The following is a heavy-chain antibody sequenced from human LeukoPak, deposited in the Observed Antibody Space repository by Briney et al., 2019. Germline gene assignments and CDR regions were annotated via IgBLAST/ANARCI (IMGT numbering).Heavy chain of an antibody. CDR1: GASISSHY. Sequence: SETLSLTCTVSGASISSHYWTWIRQPPGKGLEWIGYIYYSGSTNYNPSLKSRVPISVDTSKNQFSLKLSSVTAADTAVYYCARVVYYDSSGYLHNWFDPWGQGTLVTVSS. V-gene: IGHV4-59*11. CDR2: IYYSGST. CDR3: ARVVYYDSSGYLHNWFDP. J-gene: IGHJ5*02. D-gene: IGHD3-22*01.